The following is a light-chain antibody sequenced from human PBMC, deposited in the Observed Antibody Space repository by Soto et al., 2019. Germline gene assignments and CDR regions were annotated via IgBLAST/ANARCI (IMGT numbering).Light chain of an antibody. CDR2: DAS. CDR3: QHRSNWPLS. Sequence: EVVLTQSPDTLSLSPGETATLSCRASQTVDRYVAWYQQRPGQAPRLLIHDASKRATGIPARFSGSGSGTDFTLTISSLEPEDFAVYYCQHRSNWPLSFGGGTKVDI. CDR1: QTVDRY. V-gene: IGKV3-11*01. J-gene: IGKJ4*01.